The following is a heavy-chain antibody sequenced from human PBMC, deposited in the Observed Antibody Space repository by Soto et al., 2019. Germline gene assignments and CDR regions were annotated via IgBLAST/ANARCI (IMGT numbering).Heavy chain of an antibody. Sequence: XTLSLTCTVSGXFVSSYEWSWIRQPPGKGLELSGYVYYSGSTNYNPSLKRRVTISVDKSKKQFSLKMTSVTAADTPVYLCARGKSGYYPYFDNWGQGTLVTVSS. D-gene: IGHD3-22*01. CDR2: VYYSGST. CDR1: GXFVSSYE. V-gene: IGHV4-59*02. J-gene: IGHJ4*02. CDR3: ARGKSGYYPYFDN.